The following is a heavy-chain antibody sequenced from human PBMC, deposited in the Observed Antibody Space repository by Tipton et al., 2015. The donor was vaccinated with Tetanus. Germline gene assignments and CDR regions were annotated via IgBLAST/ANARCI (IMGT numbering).Heavy chain of an antibody. CDR3: AKDPASRGWFDP. CDR2: ISVRGSHT. J-gene: IGHJ5*02. CDR1: GFTFSNYA. V-gene: IGHV3-23*01. Sequence: SLRLSCAASGFTFSNYAMAWVRQAPGKGLVWVSGISVRGSHTYYADPVKGRFSISRANSKNTVYLQMNSLRDEDTAVYYCAKDPASRGWFDPWGQGTLVSVSS.